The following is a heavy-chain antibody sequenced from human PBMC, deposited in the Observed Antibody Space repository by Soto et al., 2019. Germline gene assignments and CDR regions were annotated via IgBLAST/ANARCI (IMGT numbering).Heavy chain of an antibody. V-gene: IGHV4-34*01. Sequence: SETLSLTCAVYGGSFSGYYWSWIRQPPGKGLEWIGEINHSGSTNYNPSLKSRVTISVDTSKNQFSLKLSSVTAADTAVYYCARGLDILTGYRSFDYWGQGTLVTVSS. CDR2: INHSGST. J-gene: IGHJ4*02. CDR3: ARGLDILTGYRSFDY. CDR1: GGSFSGYY. D-gene: IGHD3-9*01.